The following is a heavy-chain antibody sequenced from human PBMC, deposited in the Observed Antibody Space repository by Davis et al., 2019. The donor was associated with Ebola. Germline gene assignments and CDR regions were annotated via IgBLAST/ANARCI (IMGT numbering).Heavy chain of an antibody. V-gene: IGHV3-13*01. J-gene: IGHJ6*02. CDR3: AKRTGGARYYYYYYGMDV. CDR1: GFTFSSYD. CDR2: IGTAGDT. Sequence: GESLKISCAASGFTFSSYDMHWVRQATGKGLEWVSAIGTAGDTYYADSVKGRFTISRDNSKNTLYLQMNSLRAEDTAVYYCAKRTGGARYYYYYYGMDVWGQGTTVTVSS. D-gene: IGHD2-8*02.